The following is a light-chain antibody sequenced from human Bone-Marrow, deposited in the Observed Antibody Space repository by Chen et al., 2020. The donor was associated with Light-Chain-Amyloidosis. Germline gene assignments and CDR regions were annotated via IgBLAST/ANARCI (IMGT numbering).Light chain of an antibody. Sequence: QSALTQPASVSGSPGQSITTSCTGTSSDVGGDNHVSWYQQHPDKAPKLMIYEVTNRPSWVPDRFSGSKSDTTASLTISGLQTEDEADYFCSSYTITNTLVFGSGTRVTVL. J-gene: IGLJ1*01. CDR3: SSYTITNTLV. CDR1: SSDVGGDNH. V-gene: IGLV2-14*01. CDR2: EVT.